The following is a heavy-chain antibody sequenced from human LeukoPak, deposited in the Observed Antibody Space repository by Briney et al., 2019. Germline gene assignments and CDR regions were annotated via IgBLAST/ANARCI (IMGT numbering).Heavy chain of an antibody. CDR2: IYYSGST. V-gene: IGHV4-59*01. J-gene: IGHJ4*02. CDR3: ARVTGYVIEDYFDY. D-gene: IGHD3-22*01. Sequence: SETLSLTCTVSGGSISSYYWSWIRQPPGKGLEWIGYIYYSGSTNYNPSLKSRVTISVDTSKNQFSLKLRSVTAADTAVYYCARVTGYVIEDYFDYWGQGTLVTVSS. CDR1: GGSISSYY.